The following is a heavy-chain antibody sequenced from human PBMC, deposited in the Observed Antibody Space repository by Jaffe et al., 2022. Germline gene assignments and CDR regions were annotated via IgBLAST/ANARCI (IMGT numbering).Heavy chain of an antibody. D-gene: IGHD3-22*01. CDR1: GFTFGDYA. Sequence: EVQLVESGGGLVQPGRSLRLSCTASGFTFGDYAMSWVRQAPGKGLEWVGFIRSKAYGGTTEYAASVKGRFTISRDDSKSIAYLQMNSLKTEDTAVYYCTRVRGVVVVLYYFDYWGQGTLVTVSS. CDR3: TRVRGVVVVLYYFDY. V-gene: IGHV3-49*04. J-gene: IGHJ4*02. CDR2: IRSKAYGGTT.